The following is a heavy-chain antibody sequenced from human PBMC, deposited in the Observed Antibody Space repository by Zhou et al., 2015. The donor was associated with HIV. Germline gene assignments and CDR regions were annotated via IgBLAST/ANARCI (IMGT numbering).Heavy chain of an antibody. J-gene: IGHJ2*01. Sequence: QVQLVQSGAEVKKPGASVKVSCKASGYTFTSYGISWVRQAPGQGLEWMGWISAYNGNTNYAQKLQGRVTMTTDTSTSTAYMELRSLRSDDTAVYYCARRNSYYYDSSGYYYWYFDLWGRGTLVTVSS. D-gene: IGHD3-22*01. V-gene: IGHV1-18*01. CDR2: ISAYNGNT. CDR3: ARRNSYYYDSSGYYYWYFDL. CDR1: GYTFTSYG.